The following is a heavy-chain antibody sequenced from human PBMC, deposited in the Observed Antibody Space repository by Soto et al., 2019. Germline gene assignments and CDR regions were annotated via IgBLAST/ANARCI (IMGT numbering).Heavy chain of an antibody. J-gene: IGHJ3*02. CDR1: GFTFSSYG. Sequence: GGSLRLSCAASGFTFSSYGMHWVRQAPGKGLEWVAVIWYDGSNKYYADSVKGRFTISRDNSKNTLYLQMNSLRAEDTAVYYCAIDDYCSGSSCYADAAFDIWGPWTMATV. V-gene: IGHV3-33*01. CDR3: AIDDYCSGSSCYADAAFDI. CDR2: IWYDGSNK. D-gene: IGHD2-15*01.